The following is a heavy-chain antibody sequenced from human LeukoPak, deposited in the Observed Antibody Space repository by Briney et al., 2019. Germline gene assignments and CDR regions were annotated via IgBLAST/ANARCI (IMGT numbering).Heavy chain of an antibody. V-gene: IGHV3-33*01. J-gene: IGHJ4*02. Sequence: GGSLRLSCTTSGFTFSNYGMYWVRQAPGKGLEWVAVIWYDGSNIHYADSVKGRFSISRDNSMSTLYLQMNSLRAEDTAVYYCATCYNFWSGNCFDYWGQGTLVTVSS. D-gene: IGHD3-3*01. CDR3: ATCYNFWSGNCFDY. CDR1: GFTFSNYG. CDR2: IWYDGSNI.